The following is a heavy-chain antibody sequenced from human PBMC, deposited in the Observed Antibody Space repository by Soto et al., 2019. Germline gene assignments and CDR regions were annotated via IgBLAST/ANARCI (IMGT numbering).Heavy chain of an antibody. CDR1: GGTFSSYA. CDR2: INPISGTT. V-gene: IGHV1-2*02. CDR3: ARAPRGYDSSGYPPVYYYYYGMDV. Sequence: ASVKVSCKASGGTFSSYAISWVRQAPGQGLEWMGGINPISGTTNYAQKFQGRVTMTRDTSISTAYMELSRLRSDDTAVYYCARAPRGYDSSGYPPVYYYYYGMDVWGQGTTVTVSS. J-gene: IGHJ6*02. D-gene: IGHD3-22*01.